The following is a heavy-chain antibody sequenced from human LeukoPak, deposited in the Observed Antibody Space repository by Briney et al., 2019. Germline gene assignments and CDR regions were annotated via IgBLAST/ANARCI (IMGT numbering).Heavy chain of an antibody. Sequence: SETLSLTCTVSGGSISSGYYWGWIRQPPGKGLEWIGSIYHSGSTYYNPSLKSRVTISVDTSKNQFSLKLSSVTAADTAVYYCAKRKDSSGSFDYWGQGTLVTVSS. CDR3: AKRKDSSGSFDY. J-gene: IGHJ4*02. V-gene: IGHV4-38-2*02. CDR2: IYHSGST. CDR1: GGSISSGYY. D-gene: IGHD3-22*01.